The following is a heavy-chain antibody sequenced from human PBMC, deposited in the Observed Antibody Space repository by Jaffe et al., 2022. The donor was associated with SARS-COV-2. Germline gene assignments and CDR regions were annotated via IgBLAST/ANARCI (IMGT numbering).Heavy chain of an antibody. CDR3: ARIPPDYYDSSGYQTGDY. D-gene: IGHD3-22*01. V-gene: IGHV4-61*02. CDR2: IYTSGST. CDR1: GGSISSGSYY. Sequence: QVQLQESGPGLVKPSQTLSLTCTVSGGSISSGSYYWSWIRQPAGKGLEWIGRIYTSGSTNYNPSLKSRVTISVDTSKNQFSLKLSSVTAADTAVYYCARIPPDYYDSSGYQTGDYWGQGTLVTVSS. J-gene: IGHJ4*02.